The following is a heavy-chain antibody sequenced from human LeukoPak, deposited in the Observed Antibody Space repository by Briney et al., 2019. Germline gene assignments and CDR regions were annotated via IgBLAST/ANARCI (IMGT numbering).Heavy chain of an antibody. D-gene: IGHD6-13*01. CDR2: IYYSGST. J-gene: IGHJ4*02. Sequence: SETLSLTCTVSGGSISSSTYYWSWIRQPPGKGLEWIGYIYYSGSTNYNPSLKSRVTISVDTSKNQFSLKLSSVTAADTAVYYCARAGYSSSSHFDYWGQGTLVTVSS. CDR3: ARAGYSSSSHFDY. V-gene: IGHV4-61*01. CDR1: GGSISSSTYY.